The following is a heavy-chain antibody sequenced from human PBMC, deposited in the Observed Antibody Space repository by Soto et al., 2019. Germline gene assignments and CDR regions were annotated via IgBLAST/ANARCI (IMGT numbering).Heavy chain of an antibody. CDR3: AREEGYPPYGDPAFDY. J-gene: IGHJ4*02. Sequence: GGSLRLSCAASGFTFSSYAMHWVRQAPGKGLEWVAVISYDGSNKYYADSVKGRFTISRDNSKNTLYLQMNSLRAEDTAVYYCAREEGYPPYGDPAFDYWGQGTLVTVSS. CDR1: GFTFSSYA. D-gene: IGHD4-17*01. V-gene: IGHV3-30-3*01. CDR2: ISYDGSNK.